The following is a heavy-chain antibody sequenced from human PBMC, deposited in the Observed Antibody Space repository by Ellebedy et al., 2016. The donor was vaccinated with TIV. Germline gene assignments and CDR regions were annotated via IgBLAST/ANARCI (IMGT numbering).Heavy chain of an antibody. V-gene: IGHV3-23*01. Sequence: GGSLRLXCAASGFTFSSYAMSWVRQAPGKGLEWVSAISGSGGSTYYADSVKGRFTISRDNSKNTLYLQMNSLRAEDTAVYYCARDPRSTSLDYWGQGTLVTVSS. CDR3: ARDPRSTSLDY. D-gene: IGHD2-2*01. CDR2: ISGSGGST. CDR1: GFTFSSYA. J-gene: IGHJ4*02.